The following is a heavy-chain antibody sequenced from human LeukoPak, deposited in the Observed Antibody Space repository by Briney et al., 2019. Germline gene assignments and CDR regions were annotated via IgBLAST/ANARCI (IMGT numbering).Heavy chain of an antibody. CDR3: ARGGDCSDGSCYRNWFDP. CDR1: GYTFTGYY. V-gene: IGHV1-2*02. D-gene: IGHD2-15*01. Sequence: ASVKVSCKASGYTFTGYYMHWVRQAPGQGLEWMGWINPNSGGTNYAQKFQGRVTMTRDTSISTAYMELSRLRSDDTAVYYCARGGDCSDGSCYRNWFDPWGQGTLVTVSS. J-gene: IGHJ5*02. CDR2: INPNSGGT.